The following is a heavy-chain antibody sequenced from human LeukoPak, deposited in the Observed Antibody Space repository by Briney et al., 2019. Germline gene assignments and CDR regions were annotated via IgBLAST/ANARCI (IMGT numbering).Heavy chain of an antibody. V-gene: IGHV3-23*01. CDR2: ISGRGVST. CDR3: AKDGPSSGWSRGDFDY. CDR1: GFTFSSYA. D-gene: IGHD6-19*01. Sequence: PGGSLRLSCAASGFTFSSYAMSWVRQAPGKELEWVSSISGRGVSTFYADSVKGRFTISRDNSENTLFLRLNSLRAEDTALYYCAKDGPSSGWSRGDFDYWGQGSLVTVSS. J-gene: IGHJ4*02.